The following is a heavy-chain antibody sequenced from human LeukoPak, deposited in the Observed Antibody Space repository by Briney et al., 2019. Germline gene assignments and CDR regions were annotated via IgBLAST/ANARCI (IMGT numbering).Heavy chain of an antibody. CDR1: GGTFSSYA. D-gene: IGHD6-19*01. Sequence: ASVKVSCKASGGTFSSYAISWVRQAPGQGLEWMGIINASGGSTIYAQKFQGRVTMTRDMSTSTVYMELSSLRSEDTAVYYCARAVKYRSGPLTDLLPYYFDYWGQGTLVTVSS. CDR2: INASGGST. V-gene: IGHV1-46*01. CDR3: ARAVKYRSGPLTDLLPYYFDY. J-gene: IGHJ4*02.